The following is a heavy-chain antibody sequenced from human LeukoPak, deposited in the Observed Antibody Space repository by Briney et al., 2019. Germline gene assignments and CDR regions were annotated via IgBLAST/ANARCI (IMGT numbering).Heavy chain of an antibody. V-gene: IGHV3-30-3*01. CDR1: GFTFSSYA. Sequence: GGSLRLSCAASGFTFSSYAMHWVRQAPGKGLEWVAVISYDGSNKYYADSVKGRFTISRDNSKNTLYLQMNSLRAEDTAVYYCARVDDSSGWRYYFDYWGQGTLVTVSS. CDR2: ISYDGSNK. D-gene: IGHD6-19*01. J-gene: IGHJ4*02. CDR3: ARVDDSSGWRYYFDY.